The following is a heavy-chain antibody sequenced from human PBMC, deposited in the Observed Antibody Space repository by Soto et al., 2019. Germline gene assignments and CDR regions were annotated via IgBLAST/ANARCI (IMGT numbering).Heavy chain of an antibody. CDR3: ARHLRFLEWPEPHYYYYMDV. V-gene: IGHV4-39*01. CDR2: IYYSGST. D-gene: IGHD3-3*01. J-gene: IGHJ6*03. CDR1: GGSISSSSYY. Sequence: SETLSLTCIVSGGSISSSSYYWGWIRQPPGKGLEWIGSIYYSGSTYYNPSLKSRVTISVDTSKNQFSLKLSSVTAADTAVYYCARHLRFLEWPEPHYYYYMDVWGKGTTVTVSS.